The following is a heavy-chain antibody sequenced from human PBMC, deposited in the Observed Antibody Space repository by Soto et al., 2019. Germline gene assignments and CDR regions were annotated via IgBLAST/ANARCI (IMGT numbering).Heavy chain of an antibody. CDR1: GGSISSGDYY. V-gene: IGHV4-30-4*01. J-gene: IGHJ6*02. CDR2: IYYSGST. CDR3: ARDSRACSSTSCYIYRGYYYYGMDV. D-gene: IGHD2-2*02. Sequence: SETLSLTCTVSGGSISSGDYYWSWIRQPPGKGLEWIGYIYYSGSTYYNPSLKSRVTISVDTSKNQFSLKLSSVTAADTAVYYCARDSRACSSTSCYIYRGYYYYGMDVWGQGTTVTVSS.